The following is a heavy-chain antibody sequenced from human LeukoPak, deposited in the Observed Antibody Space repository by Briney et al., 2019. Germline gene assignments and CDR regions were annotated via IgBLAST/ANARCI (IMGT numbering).Heavy chain of an antibody. J-gene: IGHJ6*02. CDR1: GFIFTNYF. Sequence: GGSLRLSCAAAGFIFTNYFMSWVRQAPGKGLEWVASIKHDGSEKYYVDSVRGRFTISRDNTMNSLYLQMSSLRAEDTAVYFCAKRVTTVEPSVVDVWGQGTAVTVSS. V-gene: IGHV3-7*01. CDR2: IKHDGSEK. CDR3: AKRVTTVEPSVVDV. D-gene: IGHD4-23*01.